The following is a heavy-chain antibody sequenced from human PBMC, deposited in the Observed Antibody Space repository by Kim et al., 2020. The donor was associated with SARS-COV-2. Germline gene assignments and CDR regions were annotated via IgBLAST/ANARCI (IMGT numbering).Heavy chain of an antibody. CDR2: INCKSGVT. J-gene: IGHJ4*02. V-gene: IGHV1-2*02. CDR3: ATWIPVPAGRVPY. Sequence: ASVKVSCKASGYTFSDYHIHWVRQAPGQGPEWMAWINCKSGVTEYSQMFQGSVTVTRDTSISTAYMDLSGLMSDDTAVYYCATWIPVPAGRVPYWGQGTLVHVSS. D-gene: IGHD2-2*01. CDR1: GYTFSDYH.